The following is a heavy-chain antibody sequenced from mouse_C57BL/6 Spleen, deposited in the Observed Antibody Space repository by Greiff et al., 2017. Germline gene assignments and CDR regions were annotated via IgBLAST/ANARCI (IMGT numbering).Heavy chain of an antibody. CDR1: GYSITSGYY. Sequence: EVQRVESGPGLVKPSQSLSLTCSVTGYSITSGYYWNWIRQFPGNKLEWMGYISYDGSNNYNPSLKNRISITRDTSKNQFFLKLNSVTTEDTATYYCARDEVLGAAYWGQGTLVTVSA. V-gene: IGHV3-6*01. CDR2: ISYDGSN. D-gene: IGHD4-1*01. CDR3: ARDEVLGAAY. J-gene: IGHJ3*01.